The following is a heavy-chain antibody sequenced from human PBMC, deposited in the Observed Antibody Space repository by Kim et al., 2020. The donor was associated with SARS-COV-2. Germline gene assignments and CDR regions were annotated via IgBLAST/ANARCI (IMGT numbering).Heavy chain of an antibody. CDR3: ARSAGPYDYYFDY. D-gene: IGHD3-16*01. Sequence: GESLKISCKGSEYNFANYWIGWVRPMPGKGLDWMGMIYPGDSDSRYSPSFQGQVTISADKSTTTAYLQWSSLKASDTAMYYCARSAGPYDYYFDYWGQGTLVTVSS. J-gene: IGHJ4*02. CDR1: EYNFANYW. V-gene: IGHV5-51*01. CDR2: IYPGDSDS.